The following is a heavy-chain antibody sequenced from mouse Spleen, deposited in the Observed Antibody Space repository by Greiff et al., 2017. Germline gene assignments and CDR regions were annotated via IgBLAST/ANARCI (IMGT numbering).Heavy chain of an antibody. J-gene: IGHJ1*01. D-gene: IGHD1-1*01. CDR3: ARAPYGSSLYWYFDV. CDR1: GFTFTAYY. V-gene: IGHV7-3*01. CDR2: IRNKANGYTS. Sequence: EVMLVESGGGLVQPGGSLSLSCAASGFTFTAYYMSWVRQPPGKALEWLGFIRNKANGYTSESSASVQGRFTISRDNSQSILYLQMNALRAEDSATYYCARAPYGSSLYWYFDVWGAGTTVTVSS.